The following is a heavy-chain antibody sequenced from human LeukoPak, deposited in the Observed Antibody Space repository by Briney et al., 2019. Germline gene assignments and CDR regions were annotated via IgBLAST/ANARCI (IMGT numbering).Heavy chain of an antibody. D-gene: IGHD1-14*01. J-gene: IGHJ6*02. V-gene: IGHV3-30*02. CDR2: IRYDGSNK. CDR1: GFTFSSYG. Sequence: PGGTLRLSCAASGFTFSSYGMHWVRQAPGKGLGRVAFIRYDGSNKYYADSVKGRFTISRDNSKNTLYLQMNSLRAEDTAVYYCAKDSRKNPYYYGMDVWGQGTTVTVSS. CDR3: AKDSRKNPYYYGMDV.